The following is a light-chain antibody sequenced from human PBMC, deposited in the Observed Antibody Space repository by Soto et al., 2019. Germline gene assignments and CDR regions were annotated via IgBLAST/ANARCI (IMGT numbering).Light chain of an antibody. V-gene: IGKV2-28*01. CDR3: MQALKVPWT. J-gene: IGKJ1*01. CDR2: LGS. CDR1: QSLLHSNGYNY. Sequence: DIVMTPSPLSLPVTPGEPASISCRSSQSLLHSNGYNYLDWYLQKPGQSPQLLIYLGSNRASGVPDRFSGSGSGTDFTLIISRVEAEDVGVYYCMQALKVPWTFGQGTKVEIK.